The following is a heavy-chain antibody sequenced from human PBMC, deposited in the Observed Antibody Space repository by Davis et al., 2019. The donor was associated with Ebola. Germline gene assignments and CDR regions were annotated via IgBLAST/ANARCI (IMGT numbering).Heavy chain of an antibody. CDR1: GFTFSSYA. V-gene: IGHV3-23*01. CDR3: ARAGADPGQHLYPFEY. J-gene: IGHJ4*02. CDR2: ISGSGGST. Sequence: PGGSLRLSCAASGFTFSSYAMSWVRQAPGKGLEWVPAISGSGGSTYYADSVKGRFTISRDNSKNTLYLQMNSLRAEDTAVYYCARAGADPGQHLYPFEYWGQGTLVTVSS. D-gene: IGHD6-13*01.